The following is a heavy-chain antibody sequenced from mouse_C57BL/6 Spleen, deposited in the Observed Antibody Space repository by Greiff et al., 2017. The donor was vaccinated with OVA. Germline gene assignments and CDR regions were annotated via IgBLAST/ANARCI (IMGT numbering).Heavy chain of an antibody. Sequence: QVQLQQPGAELVRPGSSVKLSCKASGYTFTSYWMDWVQQRPGQGLEWIGNIYPSDSETHYNQKFKDKATLTVDKSSSTAYMQLSSLTSEDSAVYYCARDDGYYVDYWGQGTTLTVSS. CDR3: ARDDGYYVDY. J-gene: IGHJ2*01. CDR1: GYTFTSYW. D-gene: IGHD2-3*01. V-gene: IGHV1-61*01. CDR2: IYPSDSET.